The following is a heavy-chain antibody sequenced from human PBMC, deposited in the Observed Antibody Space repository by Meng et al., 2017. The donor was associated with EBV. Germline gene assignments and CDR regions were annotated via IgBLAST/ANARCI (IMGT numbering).Heavy chain of an antibody. CDR1: GGTCSSYA. CDR2: IIPIFGTA. CDR3: ARDALGYCSGGSCPYNWFDP. D-gene: IGHD2-15*01. V-gene: IGHV1-69*01. J-gene: IGHJ5*02. Sequence: QGRAVQSGAEVNEPGDSVKVSFKASGGTCSSYAISWVRQAPGQGLEWMGGIIPIFGTANYAQKFQGRVTITADESTSTAYMELSSLRSEDTAVYYCARDALGYCSGGSCPYNWFDPWGQGTLVTVSS.